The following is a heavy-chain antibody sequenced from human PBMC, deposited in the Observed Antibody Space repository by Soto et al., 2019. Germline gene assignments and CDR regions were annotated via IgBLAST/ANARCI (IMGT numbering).Heavy chain of an antibody. CDR2: FSAYYGST. CDR1: GYTFTSYG. CDR3: ARAKFQWELLWSNYYYSGMDV. J-gene: IGHJ6*02. V-gene: IGHV1-18*01. Sequence: ASVKVSCKASGYTFTSYGISWVRPAPGQGMEWMGRFSAYYGSTSYARKRQGRVTMTRGASTSTAYMELRSLRSDGTAVYYCARAKFQWELLWSNYYYSGMDVWGQGTTGTVSS. D-gene: IGHD1-26*01.